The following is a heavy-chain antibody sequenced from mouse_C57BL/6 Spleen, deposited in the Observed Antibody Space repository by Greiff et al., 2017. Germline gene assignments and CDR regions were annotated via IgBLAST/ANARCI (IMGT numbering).Heavy chain of an antibody. D-gene: IGHD1-1*01. V-gene: IGHV1-64*01. CDR1: GYTFTSYW. CDR3: AREGGLLRYFDV. J-gene: IGHJ1*03. Sequence: VQLQQSGAELVKPGASVKLSCKASGYTFTSYWMHWVKQRPGQGLEWIGMIHPNSGSTNYNEKFKSKATLTVDKSSSTAYMQLSSLTSEDSAVYYCAREGGLLRYFDVWGTGTTVTVSS. CDR2: IHPNSGST.